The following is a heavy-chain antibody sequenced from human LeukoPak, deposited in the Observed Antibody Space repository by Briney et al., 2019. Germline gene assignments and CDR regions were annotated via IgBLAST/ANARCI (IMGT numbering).Heavy chain of an antibody. CDR3: TTTVTTGPDY. Sequence: GASVKVSCKVSGYTLTELSMHWVRQAPGKWLEWMGGFDPEDGETIYAQKFQGRVTMTEDTSTDTAYMELSSLRSEDTAVYYCTTTVTTGPDYWGQGTLVTVSS. V-gene: IGHV1-24*01. J-gene: IGHJ4*02. D-gene: IGHD4-17*01. CDR1: GYTLTELS. CDR2: FDPEDGET.